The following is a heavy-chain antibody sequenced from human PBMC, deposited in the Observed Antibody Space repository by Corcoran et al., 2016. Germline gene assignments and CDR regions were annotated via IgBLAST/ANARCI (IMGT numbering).Heavy chain of an antibody. D-gene: IGHD3-22*01. J-gene: IGHJ4*02. CDR2: IKSKTDGGTT. CDR1: GFTFSNAW. Sequence: EVQLVESGGGLVKPGGSLRLSCAASGFTFSNAWMSWVRQAPGKGLEWVGRIKSKTDGGTTDYAAPVKGRFTISRDDSKNKLYLQMNSLKTEDTAVYYFTTDEYDSSGYYSYFDYWGQGTLVTVSS. CDR3: TTDEYDSSGYYSYFDY. V-gene: IGHV3-15*01.